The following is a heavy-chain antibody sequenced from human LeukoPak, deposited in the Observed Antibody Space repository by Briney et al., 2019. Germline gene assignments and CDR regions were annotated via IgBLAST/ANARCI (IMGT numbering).Heavy chain of an antibody. J-gene: IGHJ3*02. CDR2: ISSSSSYI. CDR3: ARARAAAGHDAFDI. D-gene: IGHD6-13*01. Sequence: GGSLRLSCAASGFTFSSYSMNWVRQAPGKGLEWVSSISSSSSYIYYADSVKGRFTISRDNAKNSLYLQMNSLRAEDTAVYYCARARAAAGHDAFDIWGQGTMVTVSS. CDR1: GFTFSSYS. V-gene: IGHV3-21*01.